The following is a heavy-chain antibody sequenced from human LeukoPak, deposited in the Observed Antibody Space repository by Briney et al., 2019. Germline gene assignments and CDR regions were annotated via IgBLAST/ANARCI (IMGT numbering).Heavy chain of an antibody. CDR2: IYHNGNT. CDR3: ARGRSNYYGMDV. CDR1: DGSINSYY. V-gene: IGHV4-59*01. Sequence: SETLSLTCSVSDGSINSYYWNWIRRPPGKGLEWIGYIYHNGNTNYSPSLKSRVTMSVDTSKNLFSLKVSSVTAADTAVYYCARGRSNYYGMDVWGQGTTVTVSS. J-gene: IGHJ6*02. D-gene: IGHD1-26*01.